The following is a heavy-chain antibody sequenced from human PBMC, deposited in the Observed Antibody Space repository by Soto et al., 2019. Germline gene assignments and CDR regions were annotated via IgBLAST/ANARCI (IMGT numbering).Heavy chain of an antibody. D-gene: IGHD1-1*01. J-gene: IGHJ4*02. CDR2: ISAHNGNT. V-gene: IGHV1-18*01. CDR3: ARGRYGDY. CDR1: GYTFTSYG. Sequence: QVHLVQSRAEVKKPGASGKVSCKASGYTFTSYGITWVRQAPGQGLEWMGWISAHNGNTDYAQKLQGRVIVTRDTSTSTAYMDLRSLRSDDTAVYYCARGRYGDYWGQGALVTVSS.